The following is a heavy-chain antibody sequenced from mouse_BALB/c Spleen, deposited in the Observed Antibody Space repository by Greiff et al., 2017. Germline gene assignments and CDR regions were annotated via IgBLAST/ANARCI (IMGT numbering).Heavy chain of an antibody. CDR3: ARDLSTMITTRAMDY. CDR2: ISSGGSYT. V-gene: IGHV5-9-4*01. D-gene: IGHD2-4*01. CDR1: GFTFSSYA. Sequence: EVQGVESGGGLVKPGGSLKLSCAASGFTFSSYAMSWVRQSPEKRLEWVAEISSGGSYTYYPDTVTGRFTISRDNAKNTLYLEMSSLRSEDTAMYYCARDLSTMITTRAMDYWGQGTSVTVSS. J-gene: IGHJ4*01.